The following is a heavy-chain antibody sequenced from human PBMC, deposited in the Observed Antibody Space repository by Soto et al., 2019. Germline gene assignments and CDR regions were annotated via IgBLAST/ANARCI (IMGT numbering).Heavy chain of an antibody. V-gene: IGHV4-31*03. Sequence: QVQLQESGPGLVKPSQTLSLTCTVSGGSISTGGYYWSWIRQHPEKGLEWIGYMHYSGSTYYNPSLKSRVTMSVDTSKNQFSLKLTSMTAADTAVYYCARKGSYGTDSWGQGTLVTVSS. CDR1: GGSISTGGYY. D-gene: IGHD5-18*01. CDR3: ARKGSYGTDS. J-gene: IGHJ5*01. CDR2: MHYSGST.